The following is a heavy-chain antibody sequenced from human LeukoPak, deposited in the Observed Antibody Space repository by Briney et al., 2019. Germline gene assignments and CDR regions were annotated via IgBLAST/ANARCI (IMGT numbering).Heavy chain of an antibody. V-gene: IGHV3-33*01. CDR3: ARGDGYNDAEYLQH. CDR2: IWYDGSNK. CDR1: GFTFSSYD. J-gene: IGHJ1*01. D-gene: IGHD5-24*01. Sequence: PGMSLRLSCAASGFTFSSYDMHWVRHAPGKGLEWGAVIWYDGSNKYYGDTVKGRFTISRDNSKKTLYLQMNSLRVEDTAVYYCARGDGYNDAEYLQHWGQGTLVTVS.